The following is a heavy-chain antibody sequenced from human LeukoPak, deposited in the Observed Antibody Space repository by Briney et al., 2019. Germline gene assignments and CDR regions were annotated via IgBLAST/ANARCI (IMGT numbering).Heavy chain of an antibody. V-gene: IGHV4-34*01. CDR1: GGSFSGYY. CDR2: INHSGST. CDR3: ARGRRRIVVVPAAIGWFEP. Sequence: PSETLSLTCAVYGGSFSGYYWSWIRQPPGEGLEWIGEINHSGSTNYNPSLKSRVTISVDTSKNQFSLKLSSVTAADTAVYYCARGRRRIVVVPAAIGWFEPWGQGTLVTVSS. J-gene: IGHJ5*02. D-gene: IGHD2-2*01.